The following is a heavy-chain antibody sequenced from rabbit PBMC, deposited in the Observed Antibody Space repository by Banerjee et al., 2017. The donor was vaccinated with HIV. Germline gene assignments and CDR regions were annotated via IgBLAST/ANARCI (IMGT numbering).Heavy chain of an antibody. J-gene: IGHJ4*01. CDR3: ARDGYAGHGYPNL. Sequence: QEQLEESGGDLVKPEGSLTLTCTASGFSFSNKYVMCWVRQAPGKGLESIGCIDSSSNKWYASWLNDRFTISRSTSLGTVDLKVTSLTGADTATYFCARDGYAGHGYPNLWGPGTLVTVS. CDR1: GFSFSNKYV. D-gene: IGHD6-1*01. CDR2: IDSSSNK. V-gene: IGHV1S43*01.